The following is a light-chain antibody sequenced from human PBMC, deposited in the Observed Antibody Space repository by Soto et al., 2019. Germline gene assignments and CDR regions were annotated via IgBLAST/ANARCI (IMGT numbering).Light chain of an antibody. J-gene: IGKJ1*01. CDR1: QSISSN. CDR3: QQYGSSPWT. CDR2: GAS. V-gene: IGKV3-20*01. Sequence: EIVLTQSPAALSLSRGDRATLCCRASQSISSNLAWYQQKPGQAPRLLIYGASSRATGIPDRFSGSGSGTDFTLTISRLEPEDFAVYYCQQYGSSPWTFGQGTKVDIK.